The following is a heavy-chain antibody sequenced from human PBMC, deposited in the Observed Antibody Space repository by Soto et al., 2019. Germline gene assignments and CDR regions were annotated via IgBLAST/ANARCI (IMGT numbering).Heavy chain of an antibody. CDR1: GYTFTGYY. D-gene: IGHD3-22*01. V-gene: IGHV1-2*02. Sequence: ASVTVSCQASGYTFTGYYMHWVRQAPGPGLEWMGWINPNSGGTNYAQKFQGRVTMTRDTSISTAYMELSRLRSDDTAVYYCAGADSSGYHDAFDIWGQGTMVTVSS. CDR2: INPNSGGT. J-gene: IGHJ3*02. CDR3: AGADSSGYHDAFDI.